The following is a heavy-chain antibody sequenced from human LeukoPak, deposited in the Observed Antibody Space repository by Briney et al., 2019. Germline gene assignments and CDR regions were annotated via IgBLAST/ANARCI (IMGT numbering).Heavy chain of an antibody. J-gene: IGHJ4*02. CDR3: ARVVREYSSGWYLEVVDY. CDR1: GGSISSSSYY. D-gene: IGHD6-19*01. CDR2: IYYSGST. V-gene: IGHV4-39*07. Sequence: PSETLSLTCTASGGSISSSSYYWGWIRQPPGKGLEWIGSIYYSGSTYYNPSLKSRVTISVDTSKNQFSLKLSSVTAADTAVYYCARVVREYSSGWYLEVVDYWGQGTLVTVSS.